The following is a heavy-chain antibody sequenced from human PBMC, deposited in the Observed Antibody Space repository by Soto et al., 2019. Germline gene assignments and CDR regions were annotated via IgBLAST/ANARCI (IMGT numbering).Heavy chain of an antibody. CDR3: ARLGLYSSGIIDY. D-gene: IGHD6-25*01. Sequence: QLQLQESGPGLVKPSETLSLTCTVSGGSISSSSYYWGWIRQPPGKGLEWIGSIYYSGSTYYNPSLKSRVTISVDTSKNQFSLKLSSVTAADTAVYYWARLGLYSSGIIDYWGQGTLVTVSS. V-gene: IGHV4-39*01. J-gene: IGHJ4*02. CDR2: IYYSGST. CDR1: GGSISSSSYY.